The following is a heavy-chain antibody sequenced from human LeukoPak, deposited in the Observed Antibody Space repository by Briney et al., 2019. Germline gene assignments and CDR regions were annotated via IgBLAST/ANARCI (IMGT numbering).Heavy chain of an antibody. D-gene: IGHD3-10*01. CDR3: ARLITMVRGAYYFDY. Sequence: ASVKVSCKASGYTFTGYYMHWVRQAPGQGLEWMGGINPNSGGTNYAQKFQGRVTMTRDTSISTAYMELSRLRSDDTAVYYCARLITMVRGAYYFDYWGQGTLVTVSS. CDR2: INPNSGGT. J-gene: IGHJ4*02. V-gene: IGHV1-2*02. CDR1: GYTFTGYY.